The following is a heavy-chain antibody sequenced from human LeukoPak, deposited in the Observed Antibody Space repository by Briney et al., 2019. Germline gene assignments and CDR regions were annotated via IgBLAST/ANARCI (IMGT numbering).Heavy chain of an antibody. Sequence: SETLSLTCAVYGGSFSSYYWTWIRQPPGKGLEWIGEINHSGSTNYTPSLKSRVSISVDTSKNQFSLQLNSVTPEDTAMYYCTRGQYFFDYWGQGTLVTVSS. J-gene: IGHJ4*02. V-gene: IGHV4-34*01. CDR2: INHSGST. CDR3: TRGQYFFDY. D-gene: IGHD4-11*01. CDR1: GGSFSSYY.